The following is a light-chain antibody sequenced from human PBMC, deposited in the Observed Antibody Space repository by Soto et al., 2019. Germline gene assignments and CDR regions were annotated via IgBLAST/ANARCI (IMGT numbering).Light chain of an antibody. CDR2: GAS. Sequence: IQMTQSPLSLSASVGDRVTITCRASQGISDYLAWYQHKPGKVPKLLIYGASTLQSGVPSRFSGSGSGTDFTLTISSLQPEDVATYYCHKYDSAPWTFGQGTKVDIK. J-gene: IGKJ1*01. CDR3: HKYDSAPWT. V-gene: IGKV1-27*01. CDR1: QGISDY.